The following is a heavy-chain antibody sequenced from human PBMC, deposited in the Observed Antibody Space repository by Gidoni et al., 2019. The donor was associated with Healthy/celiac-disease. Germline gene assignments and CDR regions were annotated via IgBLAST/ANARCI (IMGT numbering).Heavy chain of an antibody. CDR2: IWYDGSNK. CDR3: ARDQVGSVVPAAMISEDAFDI. CDR1: GFTFISYG. V-gene: IGHV3-33*01. J-gene: IGHJ3*02. Sequence: QVQLVESGGGVVQPGRSLRLSCAASGFTFISYGLHWVRQAPGKGLEWWAVIWYDGSNKYYADSVKGRFTISRDNSKNTLYLQMNSLRAEDTAVYYCARDQVGSVVPAAMISEDAFDIWGQGTMVTVSS. D-gene: IGHD2-2*01.